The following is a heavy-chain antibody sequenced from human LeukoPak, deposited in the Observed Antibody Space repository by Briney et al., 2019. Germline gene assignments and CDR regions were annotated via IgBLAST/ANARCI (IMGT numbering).Heavy chain of an antibody. D-gene: IGHD3-22*01. CDR1: GFTFSNYA. CDR2: ISASGART. V-gene: IGHV3-23*01. CDR3: ARDYYDSSGPRV. Sequence: GGSLRLSCAAPGFTFSNYAMSWVRQAPEKGMDWGSTISASGARTYYGDSLKGRFTISRDNSKTTLYLQMNSLRAEDTAVYYCARDYYDSSGPRVWGQGTMVTVSS. J-gene: IGHJ6*02.